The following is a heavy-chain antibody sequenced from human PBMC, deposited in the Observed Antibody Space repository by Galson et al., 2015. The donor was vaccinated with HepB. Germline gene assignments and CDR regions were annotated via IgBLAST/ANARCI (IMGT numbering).Heavy chain of an antibody. V-gene: IGHV3-30-3*01. CDR2: ISYDGSNK. D-gene: IGHD6-13*01. CDR3: ARERGPNSSSYGGYFDY. J-gene: IGHJ4*02. Sequence: SLRLSCAASGFTFSSYAMHWVRQAPGKGLEWVAVISYDGSNKYYADSVKGRFTISRDNSKNTLYLQMNSLRAEDTAVYYCARERGPNSSSYGGYFDYWGQGTLVTVSS. CDR1: GFTFSSYA.